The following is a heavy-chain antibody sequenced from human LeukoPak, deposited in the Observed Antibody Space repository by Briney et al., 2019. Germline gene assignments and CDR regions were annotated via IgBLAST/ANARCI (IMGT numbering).Heavy chain of an antibody. CDR2: IIPIFGTA. Sequence: ASVKVSCKASGGTFSSYAISWVRQAPGQGLEWMGGIIPIFGTANYAQKFQGRVTITADESTSTAYMEPSSLRSEDTAVYYCASTPGTIFGVVIYYFDYWGQGTLVTVSS. V-gene: IGHV1-69*13. J-gene: IGHJ4*02. CDR1: GGTFSSYA. D-gene: IGHD3-3*01. CDR3: ASTPGTIFGVVIYYFDY.